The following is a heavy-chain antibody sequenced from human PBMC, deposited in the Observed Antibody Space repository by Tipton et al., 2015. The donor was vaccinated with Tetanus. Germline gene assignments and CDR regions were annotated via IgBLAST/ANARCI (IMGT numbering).Heavy chain of an antibody. CDR1: GISVSTSDYY. V-gene: IGHV4-31*03. Sequence: TLSLTCTVSGISVSTSDYYWTWVRQPPGKELEWIGYIFYSGTTYYNPALKSRVTISVDTSKNQFSLKLSSVTAADTAVYYCASVYYRGRDRAFDIWGQGTMVSVSS. CDR2: IFYSGTT. D-gene: IGHD5-12*01. CDR3: ASVYYRGRDRAFDI. J-gene: IGHJ3*02.